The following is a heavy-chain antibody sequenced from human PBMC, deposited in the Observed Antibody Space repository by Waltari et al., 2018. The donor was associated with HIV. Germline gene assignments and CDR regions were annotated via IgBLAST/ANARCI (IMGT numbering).Heavy chain of an antibody. D-gene: IGHD3-3*01. CDR3: AKGHYDFWSGSYYYGMDV. CDR2: IGGSRGNT. Sequence: EVQLLESGGGLVQPGGSLRLSCAASGFTFSSYAMSWVRQAPGKGLEGVSAIGGSRGNTDYADSVKGRFTISRDNSKNTLYLQMNSLRAEDTAVYYCAKGHYDFWSGSYYYGMDVWGQGTTVTVSS. J-gene: IGHJ6*02. V-gene: IGHV3-23*01. CDR1: GFTFSSYA.